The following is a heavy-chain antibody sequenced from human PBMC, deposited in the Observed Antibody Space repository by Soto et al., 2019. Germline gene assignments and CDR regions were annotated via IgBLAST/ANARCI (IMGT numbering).Heavy chain of an antibody. Sequence: QVQLVQSGAEVKKPGASVKVSCKASGYTFKSYGISWVRQAPGQGLEWMGWFSAYNGNTNYAQKLQGRVTMTTDTSTSTAYMELRSLRFDDTAVYYCARPAGGIAVAYYFDYWGQGTLVTVSS. V-gene: IGHV1-18*01. D-gene: IGHD6-19*01. CDR3: ARPAGGIAVAYYFDY. CDR2: FSAYNGNT. CDR1: GYTFKSYG. J-gene: IGHJ4*02.